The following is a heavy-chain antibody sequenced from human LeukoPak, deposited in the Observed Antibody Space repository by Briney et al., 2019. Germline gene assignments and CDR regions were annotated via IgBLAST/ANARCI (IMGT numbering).Heavy chain of an antibody. J-gene: IGHJ4*02. CDR2: TFDAGRT. Sequence: PGGSLRLSCAASGVTVSGTYMSWVRRAAGKGWEWVSTTFDAGRTTYADSVKGRFTISRDNSKNTLFLQMNSLRADDTAVYYCAGATKWLAHDFWGQGTLVTVSS. V-gene: IGHV3-53*01. CDR1: GVTVSGTY. CDR3: AGATKWLAHDF. D-gene: IGHD6-19*01.